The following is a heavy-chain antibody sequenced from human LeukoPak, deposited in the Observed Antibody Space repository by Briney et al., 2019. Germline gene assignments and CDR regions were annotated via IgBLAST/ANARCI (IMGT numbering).Heavy chain of an antibody. V-gene: IGHV4-59*12. D-gene: IGHD5/OR15-5a*01. CDR1: GGSISSYY. CDR2: IYYSGST. CDR3: ARGVLPFDP. J-gene: IGHJ5*02. Sequence: SETLSLTCTVSGGSISSYYWSWIRQPPGKGLEWIGSIYYSGSTYYNPSLKSRVTISVDTSKNQFSLKLSSVTAADTAVYYCARGVLPFDPWGQGTLVTVSS.